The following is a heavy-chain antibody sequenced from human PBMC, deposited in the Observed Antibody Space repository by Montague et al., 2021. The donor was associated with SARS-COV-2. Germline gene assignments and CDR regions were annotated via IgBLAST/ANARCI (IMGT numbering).Heavy chain of an antibody. J-gene: IGHJ4*02. CDR2: ISSSGYT. CDR3: ARDYDDYLDF. D-gene: IGHD4-17*01. CDR1: GGSIRSSSFY. V-gene: IGHV4-39*01. Sequence: SETLSLTCTVSGGSIRSSSFYWGRIRQPPGKGLEWIGSISSSGYTYYNPSLKSRVTIFVDTSKNQFSLKLSSVTAADTAVYYCARDYDDYLDFWGQGNLVTVSS.